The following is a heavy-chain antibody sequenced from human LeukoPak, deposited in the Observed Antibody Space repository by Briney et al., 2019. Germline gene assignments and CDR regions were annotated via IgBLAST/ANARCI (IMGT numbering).Heavy chain of an antibody. Sequence: GGSLRLSCAASGFTFSTYGMHWVRQSPGRGLEWVAFIQNDEIDIFYADSVKGRFTISRDNSKNTLSLQMNSLRAEDTAVYYCAKGLKTAVGPYMGYHYYMDVWGKGTTVTVSS. J-gene: IGHJ6*03. CDR2: IQNDEIDI. D-gene: IGHD5-18*01. V-gene: IGHV3-30*02. CDR3: AKGLKTAVGPYMGYHYYMDV. CDR1: GFTFSTYG.